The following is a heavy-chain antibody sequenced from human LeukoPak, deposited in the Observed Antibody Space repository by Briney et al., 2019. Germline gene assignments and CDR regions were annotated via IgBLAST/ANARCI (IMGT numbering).Heavy chain of an antibody. D-gene: IGHD3-22*01. CDR2: ISSSSSYI. CDR3: ARDSDFDSSGYYPYYYYYYNMDL. J-gene: IGHJ6*03. Sequence: GGCLRLSCAASGFTFFSYAMSWVRQAPGKGLEWVSSISSSSSYIYYADSVKGRFTISRDNAKNSLFLQMNSLRAEDTAVYYCARDSDFDSSGYYPYYYYYYNMDLWGPGTTVTVSS. CDR1: GFTFFSYA. V-gene: IGHV3-21*01.